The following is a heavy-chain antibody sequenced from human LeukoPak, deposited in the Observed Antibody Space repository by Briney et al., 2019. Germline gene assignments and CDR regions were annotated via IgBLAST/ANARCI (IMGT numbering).Heavy chain of an antibody. D-gene: IGHD2-15*01. CDR2: IYYSGST. CDR1: GGSISSGGYY. V-gene: IGHV4-31*03. CDR3: ARALICSGGSCDHYYYGMDV. Sequence: SETLSLTCTVSGGSISSGGYYWSWIRQHPGKGLEWIGYIYYSGSTYYNPSLKSRVTISVDTSKNQFSLKLSSVTAADTAVYYCARALICSGGSCDHYYYGMDVWGQGTTVTVSS. J-gene: IGHJ6*02.